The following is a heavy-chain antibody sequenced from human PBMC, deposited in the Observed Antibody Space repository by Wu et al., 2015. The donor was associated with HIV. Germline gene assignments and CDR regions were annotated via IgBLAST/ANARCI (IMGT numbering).Heavy chain of an antibody. CDR2: IIPIFGTT. CDR3: ARMISMTVVDWYFDL. V-gene: IGHV1-69*05. CDR1: GGSFRSYG. Sequence: QVQLVQSGAEVKKPGSSVKVSCKASGGSFRSYGFSWVRQAPGQGLEWMGGIIPIFGTTNYAQKLQGRMTITTDESTSTVYMELSSLRSDDTAVYYCARMISMTVVDWYFDLWGRGTLVTVSS. D-gene: IGHD3-22*01. J-gene: IGHJ2*01.